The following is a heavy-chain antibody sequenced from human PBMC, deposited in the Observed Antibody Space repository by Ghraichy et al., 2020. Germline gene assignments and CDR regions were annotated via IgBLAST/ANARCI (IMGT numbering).Heavy chain of an antibody. CDR2: IYYSGST. J-gene: IGHJ6*03. V-gene: IGHV4-59*01. Sequence: SETLSLTCTVSGGSISSYYWSWIRQPPGKGLEWIGYIYYSGSTNYNPSLKSRVTISVDTSKNQFSLKLGSVTAADTAVYYCARVSRDIVVVPEAGTLDYYYMDVWGKGTTVTVSS. CDR1: GGSISSYY. D-gene: IGHD2-2*01. CDR3: ARVSRDIVVVPEAGTLDYYYMDV.